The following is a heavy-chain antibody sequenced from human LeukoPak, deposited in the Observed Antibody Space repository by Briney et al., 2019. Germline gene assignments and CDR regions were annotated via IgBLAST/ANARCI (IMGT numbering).Heavy chain of an antibody. CDR2: IASDGSST. CDR3: ARGRPHGNDY. Sequence: QTGGSLRLSCAASGFTFSSYWMNWVRQAPGKGLVWVSRIASDGSSTTYADSVKGRFSISRDNAKNTLYLQMNSLRVGDTAVYYCARGRPHGNDYWGQGTLVTVSS. D-gene: IGHD4-23*01. V-gene: IGHV3-74*01. J-gene: IGHJ4*02. CDR1: GFTFSSYW.